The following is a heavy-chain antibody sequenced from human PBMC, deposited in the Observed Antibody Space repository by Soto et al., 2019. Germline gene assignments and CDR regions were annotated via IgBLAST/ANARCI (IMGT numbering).Heavy chain of an antibody. CDR1: GFTFGADW. CDR3: TADLDTSRSAPICEYF. V-gene: IGHV3-7*03. CDR2: INRGGEET. J-gene: IGHJ1*01. Sequence: QPGGSLRLSCAVSGFTFGADWISWVRQAPWKGLEWVANINRGGEETYYEASVKGRFTISRDNAENSLFLQMNSLRDEDTAVYSCTADLDTSRSAPICEYF. D-gene: IGHD3-22*01.